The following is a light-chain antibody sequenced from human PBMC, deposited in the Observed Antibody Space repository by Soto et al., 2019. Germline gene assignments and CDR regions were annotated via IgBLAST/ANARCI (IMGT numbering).Light chain of an antibody. J-gene: IGKJ4*01. Sequence: PGARATLSCRASQPVSSNFLAWFQQKPGQAPRFVIYGASSRATGIPDRFSGSGSGTDFTLTISRLEPEDFAVYYCQQYGSSPLTFGGGTKVEIK. CDR3: QQYGSSPLT. V-gene: IGKV3-20*01. CDR1: QPVSSNF. CDR2: GAS.